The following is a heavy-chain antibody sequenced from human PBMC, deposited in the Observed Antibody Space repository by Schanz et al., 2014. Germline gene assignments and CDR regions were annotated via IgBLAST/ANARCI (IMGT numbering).Heavy chain of an antibody. D-gene: IGHD1-7*01. J-gene: IGHJ4*02. CDR2: MNPNSGTT. CDR3: VRELSGGTFDY. Sequence: QVQLVQSGAEVKKPGASVKVSCKASGYTLTNFDINWVRQAPGQGLEWMGWMNPNSGTTGYAQKFQGRVTMTRDTSSTTAYMELNSLRSDDTAVYYCVRELSGGTFDYWGQGALVTVSS. V-gene: IGHV1-8*01. CDR1: GYTLTNFD.